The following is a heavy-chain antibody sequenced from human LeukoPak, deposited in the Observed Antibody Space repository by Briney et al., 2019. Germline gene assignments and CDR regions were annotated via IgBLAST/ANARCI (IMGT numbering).Heavy chain of an antibody. CDR3: ARTDSGSYWGWFDP. D-gene: IGHD1-26*01. V-gene: IGHV3-7*01. CDR2: IQQDGSDK. Sequence: GGSLRLSYAASGFTFSSSWMSWVRQAPGKGLEWVANIQQDGSDKYYVDSVKGRFTISRDNAKNSLYLQMNSLRAEDTAVYYCARTDSGSYWGWFDPWGQGTLVTVSS. J-gene: IGHJ5*02. CDR1: GFTFSSSW.